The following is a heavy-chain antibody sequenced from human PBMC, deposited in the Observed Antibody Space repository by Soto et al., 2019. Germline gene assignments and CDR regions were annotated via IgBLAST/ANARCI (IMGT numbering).Heavy chain of an antibody. V-gene: IGHV4-59*01. J-gene: IGHJ1*01. D-gene: IGHD2-21*02. CDR2: IYYSGST. CDR1: GGSISSYY. Sequence: PSETLSLTCTVSGGSISSYYWSWIRQPPGKGLEWIGYIYYSGSTNYNPSLKSRVTISVDTSKNQFSLKLSSVTAADTAVYYCAREELAYCGGDCYSRYFQHWGQGTLVTVSS. CDR3: AREELAYCGGDCYSRYFQH.